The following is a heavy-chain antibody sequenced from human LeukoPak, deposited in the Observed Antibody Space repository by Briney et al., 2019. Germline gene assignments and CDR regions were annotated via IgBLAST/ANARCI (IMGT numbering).Heavy chain of an antibody. J-gene: IGHJ6*03. CDR2: IKEDGSEK. Sequence: PGGSLRLSCVASGFSFSTYWMSWVRQAPGKGLEWVANIKEDGSEKYYVDSVKGRFTMSRDNAKNSVYLQMNRLRVEDTAVYYCARRSYCGVYYYYYMDVWGKGTPVTVSS. V-gene: IGHV3-7*01. CDR3: ARRSYCGVYYYYYMDV. D-gene: IGHD3-10*01. CDR1: GFSFSTYW.